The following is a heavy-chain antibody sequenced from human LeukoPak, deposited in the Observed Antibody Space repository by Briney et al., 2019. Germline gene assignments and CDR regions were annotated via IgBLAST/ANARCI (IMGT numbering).Heavy chain of an antibody. J-gene: IGHJ6*02. CDR1: GGSISSYY. V-gene: IGHV4-59*01. Sequence: SETLSLTCTVSGGSISSYYWSWIRQPPGKGLEWIGYIYYSGTTNYNPSLKSRVTISVDTSKNQFSLKLSSVTAADTAVYYCARDSARYDILTGYYIAGMDVWGQGTTVTVSS. D-gene: IGHD3-9*01. CDR2: IYYSGTT. CDR3: ARDSARYDILTGYYIAGMDV.